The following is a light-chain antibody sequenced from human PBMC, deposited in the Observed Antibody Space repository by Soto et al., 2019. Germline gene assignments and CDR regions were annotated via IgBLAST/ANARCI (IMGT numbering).Light chain of an antibody. V-gene: IGKV1-39*01. CDR2: AAS. CDR3: QQSYSTTWT. CDR1: QGISTY. Sequence: EIQMTQSPSSLSESAGDRVTITCRASQGISTYLNWYQQKPGKAPKLLIYAASSLQSGVPSRFSGSGSETDFTLTISSLQPEDFATYSCQQSYSTTWTFGHGTKVDI. J-gene: IGKJ1*01.